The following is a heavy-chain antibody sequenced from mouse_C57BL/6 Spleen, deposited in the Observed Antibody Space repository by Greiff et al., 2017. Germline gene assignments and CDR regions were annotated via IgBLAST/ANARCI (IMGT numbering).Heavy chain of an antibody. CDR2: IYPRSGNT. V-gene: IGHV1-81*01. Sequence: VKVVESGAELARPGASVKLSCKASGYTFTSYGISWVKQRTGQGLEWIGEIYPRSGNTYYNEKFKGKATLTADKSSSTAYMELRSLTSEDSAVYFCASPHYYGSSYNYAMDYWGQGTSVTVSS. J-gene: IGHJ4*01. D-gene: IGHD1-1*01. CDR3: ASPHYYGSSYNYAMDY. CDR1: GYTFTSYG.